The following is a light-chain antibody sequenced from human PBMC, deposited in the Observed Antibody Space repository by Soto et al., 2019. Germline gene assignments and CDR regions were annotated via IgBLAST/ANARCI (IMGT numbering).Light chain of an antibody. CDR1: SSNIGGNT. J-gene: IGLJ2*01. CDR3: AAWDDSLNGLV. Sequence: QSVLTQPPSASGTPGQRVTNSCSGSSSNIGGNTVNWYQQLPGTAPKLLIYKNDQRPSGVPDRFSGSKSGTSASLAISGLQSEDEADYYCAAWDDSLNGLVFGGGTKLTVL. V-gene: IGLV1-44*01. CDR2: KND.